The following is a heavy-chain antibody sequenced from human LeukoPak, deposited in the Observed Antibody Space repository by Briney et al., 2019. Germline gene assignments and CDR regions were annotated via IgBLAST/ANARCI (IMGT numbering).Heavy chain of an antibody. J-gene: IGHJ4*02. V-gene: IGHV3-30*19. CDR3: AREMGYDFWSGYYATDY. Sequence: GGSLRLSCAESGYTSSSYWMNWVRQAPGKGLEWVAVISYDGSNKYYADSVKGRFTISRDNSKNTLYLQMNSLRAEDTAVYYCAREMGYDFWSGYYATDYWGQGTLVTVSS. D-gene: IGHD3-3*01. CDR2: ISYDGSNK. CDR1: GYTSSSYW.